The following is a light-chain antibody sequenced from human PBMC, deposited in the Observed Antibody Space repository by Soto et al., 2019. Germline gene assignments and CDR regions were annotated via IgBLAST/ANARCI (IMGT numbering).Light chain of an antibody. CDR3: SSYTSSSIDYV. Sequence: QSALTQPASVSGSAGQSITISCTGASSDVGGYNYVSWYQQPPGKAPKLMIYEVSNRPSGVSNRFSGSKSGNTASLTISGLQAEDEAYYYCSSYTSSSIDYVFGTGTKVTV. V-gene: IGLV2-14*01. J-gene: IGLJ1*01. CDR1: SSDVGGYNY. CDR2: EVS.